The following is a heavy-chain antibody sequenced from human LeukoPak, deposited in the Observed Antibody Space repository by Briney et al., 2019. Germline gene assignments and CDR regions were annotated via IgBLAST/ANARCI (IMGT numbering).Heavy chain of an antibody. D-gene: IGHD6-19*01. Sequence: PGGSLRLSCAVYGSSVSSFGMSWVRQAPGRGLEWLSAISVDGERTYYADSVKGRFFISRDTSKNTLDLQLSSLRGDDTAVYYCAQGYLSGWYPYWGQGSLVTVSS. CDR1: GSSVSSFG. CDR3: AQGYLSGWYPY. CDR2: ISVDGERT. V-gene: IGHV3-23*01. J-gene: IGHJ4*02.